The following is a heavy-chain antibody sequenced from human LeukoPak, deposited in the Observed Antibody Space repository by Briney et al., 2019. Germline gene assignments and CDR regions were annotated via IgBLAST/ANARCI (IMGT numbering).Heavy chain of an antibody. D-gene: IGHD3-10*01. CDR3: TREMDYYGPEKTSQDAFDI. CDR1: GFTFSYYY. V-gene: IGHV3-72*01. J-gene: IGHJ3*02. Sequence: GGSLRLSSAACGFTFSYYYMDWVRQAPGKGLEVVARNIDKTNGYTTEHAASVKGRFSIPRDDSKDSLYLQMNSLKTEDTAVYYCTREMDYYGPEKTSQDAFDIWGQGTMVTVSS. CDR2: NIDKTNGYTT.